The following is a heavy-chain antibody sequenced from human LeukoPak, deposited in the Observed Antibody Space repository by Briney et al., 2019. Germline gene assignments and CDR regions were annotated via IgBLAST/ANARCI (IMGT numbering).Heavy chain of an antibody. J-gene: IGHJ6*02. CDR3: ARADSSGYYPAYYGMDV. D-gene: IGHD3-22*01. V-gene: IGHV1-3*01. Sequence: ASVKVSCKASGYTFTTYAIHWVRQAPGQRLEWMGWINAGNGNTEYSQKFQGRVTITRDTSATTAYMELSSLGSEDTAVYYCARADSSGYYPAYYGMDVWGQGTTVTVSS. CDR1: GYTFTTYA. CDR2: INAGNGNT.